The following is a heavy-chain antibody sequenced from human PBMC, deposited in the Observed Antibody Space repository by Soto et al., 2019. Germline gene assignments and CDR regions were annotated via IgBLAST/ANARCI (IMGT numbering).Heavy chain of an antibody. Sequence: SETLSLTCTVSGGSISSYYWSWIRQPPGKGLEWIGYIYYSGSTNYNPSLKSRVTISVDTSKNQFSLKLSSVTAADTAVYYCARDLGSSRYYYYGMDVWGQGTTVTVSS. CDR3: ARDLGSSRYYYYGMDV. V-gene: IGHV4-59*01. CDR2: IYYSGST. D-gene: IGHD6-6*01. J-gene: IGHJ6*02. CDR1: GGSISSYY.